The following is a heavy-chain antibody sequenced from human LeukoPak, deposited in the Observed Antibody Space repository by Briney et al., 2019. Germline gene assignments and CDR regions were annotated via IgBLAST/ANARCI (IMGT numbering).Heavy chain of an antibody. V-gene: IGHV4-61*02. D-gene: IGHD2-21*02. CDR2: IYTSGST. CDR1: GGSISSGSYY. J-gene: IGHJ5*02. Sequence: PSETLSLTCTVSGGSISSGSYYWSWIRQPAGKGLEWIGRIYTSGSTNYNPSLKSRVTISVDTSKNQFSLKLSSVTAADTAVYYCARVVTFYPLNWFDPWGQGTLVTVSS. CDR3: ARVVTFYPLNWFDP.